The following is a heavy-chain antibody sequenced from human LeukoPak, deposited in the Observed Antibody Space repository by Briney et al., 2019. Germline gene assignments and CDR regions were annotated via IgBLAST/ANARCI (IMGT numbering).Heavy chain of an antibody. CDR3: ARPPNILVVPAAIGGNYFDY. CDR1: GGSISSGGYY. CDR2: IYYSGST. Sequence: HPSETLSLTCTVSGGSISSGGYYWSWIRQHPGKGLEWIGYIYYSGSTYYNPSLKSRVTISVDTSKNQFSLKLSSVTAADTAVYYCARPPNILVVPAAIGGNYFDYWGQETLVTVSS. V-gene: IGHV4-31*03. D-gene: IGHD2-2*01. J-gene: IGHJ4*02.